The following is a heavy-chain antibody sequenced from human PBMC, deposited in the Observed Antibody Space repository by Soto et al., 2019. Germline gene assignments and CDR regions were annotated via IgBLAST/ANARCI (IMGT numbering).Heavy chain of an antibody. J-gene: IGHJ3*02. Sequence: QVQLVQSGAEVKKPGSSVKVSCKASGGTFSSYAISWVRQAPGQGLEWMGGIIPIFGTANYAQKFQGRVTITADESTSTAYMGLSSLRSEDTAVYYCARKNSSGYYYRFGAFDIWGQGTMVTVSS. D-gene: IGHD3-22*01. CDR1: GGTFSSYA. CDR3: ARKNSSGYYYRFGAFDI. CDR2: IIPIFGTA. V-gene: IGHV1-69*01.